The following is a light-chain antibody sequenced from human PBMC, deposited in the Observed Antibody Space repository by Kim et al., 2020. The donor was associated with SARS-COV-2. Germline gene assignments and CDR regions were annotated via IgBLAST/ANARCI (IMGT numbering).Light chain of an antibody. Sequence: VSPGGRATLTSSASQSGKTKLAWYQQKGGRPPRIVIYGAASRATGVPARCSGSGSGTDFTLTISRLQSEDFAVYYCQQYHNWAETFGQGTKVDIK. V-gene: IGKV3D-15*01. J-gene: IGKJ1*01. CDR1: QSGKTK. CDR2: GAA. CDR3: QQYHNWAET.